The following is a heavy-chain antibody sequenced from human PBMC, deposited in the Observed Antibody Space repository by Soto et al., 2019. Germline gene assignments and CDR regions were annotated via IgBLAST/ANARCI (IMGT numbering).Heavy chain of an antibody. V-gene: IGHV3-11*01. CDR2: ISSSGSTI. CDR1: GFTFSDYY. D-gene: IGHD3-16*01. Sequence: PGGSLRLSCAASGFTFSDYYMSWIRQAPGKGLEWVSYISSSGSTIYYADSVKGRFTISRDNAKNSLYLQMEGLRVEDTAVYYCTRGPPGGYGMDVWGQGTTVTVSS. CDR3: TRGPPGGYGMDV. J-gene: IGHJ6*02.